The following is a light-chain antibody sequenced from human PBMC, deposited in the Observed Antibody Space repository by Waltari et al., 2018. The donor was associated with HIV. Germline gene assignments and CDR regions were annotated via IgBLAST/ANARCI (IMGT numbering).Light chain of an antibody. J-gene: IGKJ4*01. CDR1: QSVSSSY. Sequence: VLTQSPGTLSLSPGERATLSCRASQSVSSSYLAWYQQKPGQAPRLLIYGASSRATGIPDRFSGSGSGTDFTLTISRLEPEDFAVYYCQQYGSSLLTFGGGTKVEIK. V-gene: IGKV3-20*01. CDR3: QQYGSSLLT. CDR2: GAS.